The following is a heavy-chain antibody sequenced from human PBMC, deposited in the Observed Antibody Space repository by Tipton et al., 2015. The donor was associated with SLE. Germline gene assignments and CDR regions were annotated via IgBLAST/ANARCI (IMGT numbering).Heavy chain of an antibody. Sequence: QLVQSGAEVKKPGSSVKVSCKASGGTFSSYAISWVRQAPGQGLEWMGGIIPIFGTANYAQKFQGRVTITADESTSTAYMELSSRRSEDTAVYYCESAWGYSGRYMDSFYIWGQGTMVTVSS. CDR2: IIPIFGTA. CDR1: GGTFSSYA. CDR3: ESAWGYSGRYMDSFYI. D-gene: IGHD1-26*01. V-gene: IGHV1-69*01. J-gene: IGHJ3*02.